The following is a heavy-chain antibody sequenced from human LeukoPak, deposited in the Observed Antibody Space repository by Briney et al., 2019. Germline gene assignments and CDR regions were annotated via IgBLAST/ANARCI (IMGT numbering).Heavy chain of an antibody. Sequence: GGSLRLSCAASGFTFSSYSMNWVRQAPGKGLEWVSSISSSSSYIYYADSVKGRFTISRDNAKNSLYLQMNSLRAEDTPVYYCAREGGGINSGFDYWGQGTLVTVSS. CDR1: GFTFSSYS. V-gene: IGHV3-21*01. J-gene: IGHJ4*02. D-gene: IGHD1-26*01. CDR2: ISSSSSYI. CDR3: AREGGGINSGFDY.